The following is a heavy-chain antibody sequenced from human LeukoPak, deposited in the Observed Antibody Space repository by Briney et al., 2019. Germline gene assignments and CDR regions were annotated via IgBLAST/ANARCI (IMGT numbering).Heavy chain of an antibody. V-gene: IGHV3-21*01. CDR3: ARQVQLERLGFGKEGSAFDY. CDR2: ISSSSSYI. Sequence: GGSLRLSCAASGFTFSSYSMNWVRQAPGEGLEWVSSISSSSSYIYYADSVKGRFTISRDNAKKSLYLQMNSLRAEDTAVYYCARQVQLERLGFGKEGSAFDYWGQGTLVTVSS. D-gene: IGHD1-1*01. J-gene: IGHJ4*02. CDR1: GFTFSSYS.